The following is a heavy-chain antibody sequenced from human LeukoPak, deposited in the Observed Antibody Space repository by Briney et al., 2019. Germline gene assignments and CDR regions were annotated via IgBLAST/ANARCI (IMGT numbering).Heavy chain of an antibody. V-gene: IGHV3-7*03. CDR2: INSDGSEG. Sequence: GGSLRLSCAVSGFTFSGFWMSWSRQAPGKGLEWVASINSDGSEGYYADVVKGRFTISRDNAKNSLYLQINSLRAEDTAVYYCARFGNYYYYYGMDVWGQGTTVTVSS. D-gene: IGHD3-3*01. CDR3: ARFGNYYYYYGMDV. J-gene: IGHJ6*02. CDR1: GFTFSGFW.